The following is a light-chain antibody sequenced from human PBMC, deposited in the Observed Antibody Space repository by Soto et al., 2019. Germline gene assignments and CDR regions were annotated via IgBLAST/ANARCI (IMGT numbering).Light chain of an antibody. CDR1: QGIGSY. CDR3: QQLNSYPRT. J-gene: IGKJ1*01. CDR2: LAS. Sequence: DVQLTQSPSFLSTSVGDRVTITCRASQGIGSYLAWYQQKPGKAPKFLVCLASTLQSGVPSRFSGSGSGTEFNLTISNLQPEDFATYYCQQLNSYPRTFXQGTKVDIK. V-gene: IGKV1-9*01.